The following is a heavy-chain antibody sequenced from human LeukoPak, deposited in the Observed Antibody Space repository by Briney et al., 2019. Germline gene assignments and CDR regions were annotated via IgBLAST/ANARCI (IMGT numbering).Heavy chain of an antibody. CDR2: INWNGGST. CDR1: GFTFDDYG. J-gene: IGHJ5*02. Sequence: GGSLRLSCAASGFTFDDYGMSWVRQAPGKGLEWVSGINWNGGSTGYADSVKGRFTISRDNAKNSLYLQMNSLRAEDTALYYCARDDYGDYANWFEPCGQGTLVTVSS. D-gene: IGHD4-17*01. V-gene: IGHV3-20*04. CDR3: ARDDYGDYANWFEP.